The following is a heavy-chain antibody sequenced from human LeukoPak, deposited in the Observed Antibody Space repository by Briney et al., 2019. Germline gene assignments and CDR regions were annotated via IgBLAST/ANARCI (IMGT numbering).Heavy chain of an antibody. D-gene: IGHD3-9*01. Sequence: SETLSLTCAVYGGSFSGYYWSWIRQPPGKGLEWIGEINHSGSTNHNPSLKSRVTISVDTSKNQFSLGLTSVNAADTAVYYCARVGGWGDDYEIVTTYRLDRDHNWFDSWGQGILVTVSS. J-gene: IGHJ5*01. CDR3: ARVGGWGDDYEIVTTYRLDRDHNWFDS. CDR2: INHSGST. CDR1: GGSFSGYY. V-gene: IGHV4-34*01.